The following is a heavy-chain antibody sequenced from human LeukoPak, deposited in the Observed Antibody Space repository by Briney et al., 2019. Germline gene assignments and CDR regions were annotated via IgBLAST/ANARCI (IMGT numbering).Heavy chain of an antibody. CDR3: ARDNGDYWFDY. D-gene: IGHD4-17*01. CDR1: GYTFTGYY. V-gene: IGHV1-2*02. J-gene: IGHJ4*02. Sequence: ASVKVSCKASGYTFTGYYMHWVRQAPGQGLEWMGWINPNSGGTNYAQKFQGRVTMTRDTSISAAYMELTRLSSDDTAVYYCARDNGDYWFDYWGQGTLVTVSS. CDR2: INPNSGGT.